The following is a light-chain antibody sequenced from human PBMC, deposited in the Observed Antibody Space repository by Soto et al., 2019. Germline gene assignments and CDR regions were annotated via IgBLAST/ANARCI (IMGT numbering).Light chain of an antibody. J-gene: IGKJ4*01. V-gene: IGKV3-15*01. CDR1: QSVGSN. Sequence: EIVMTQTPATLSVSPGKRATLSCRASQSVGSNLAWYQQKPGQAPRLLIYGASTRATAIPARFSGSGSRTEFTLTISSLQFEDFAVYYCQQYNNWPHTFGGGTKVEIK. CDR2: GAS. CDR3: QQYNNWPHT.